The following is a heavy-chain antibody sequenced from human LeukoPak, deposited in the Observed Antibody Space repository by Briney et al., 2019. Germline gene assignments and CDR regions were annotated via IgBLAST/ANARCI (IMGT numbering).Heavy chain of an antibody. V-gene: IGHV3-53*01. J-gene: IGHJ4*02. D-gene: IGHD6-19*01. CDR1: GFTVSSKY. Sequence: GGSLRLSCAASGFTVSSKYMNWVRQAPGKGLEWVSVIYTDGSTYYADSVKGRFTISRDNSKNTLYLQMNSLRAEDTAVYYCAKDLGSGWYDPGYYFDYWGQGTLVTVSS. CDR3: AKDLGSGWYDPGYYFDY. CDR2: IYTDGST.